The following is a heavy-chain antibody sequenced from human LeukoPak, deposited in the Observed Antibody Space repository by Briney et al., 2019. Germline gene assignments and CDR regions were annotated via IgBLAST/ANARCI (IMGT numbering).Heavy chain of an antibody. CDR2: IYTSGST. Sequence: SETLSLTCTVSGGSLSSYYWSWVRQPAGKGLEWIGRIYTSGSTNYNPSLKSRVTISVDTSKNQFSLKLSSVTAADTAVYYCARDAFFADSYYIDYWGQGTLVTVSS. J-gene: IGHJ4*02. D-gene: IGHD3-3*01. V-gene: IGHV4-4*07. CDR1: GGSLSSYY. CDR3: ARDAFFADSYYIDY.